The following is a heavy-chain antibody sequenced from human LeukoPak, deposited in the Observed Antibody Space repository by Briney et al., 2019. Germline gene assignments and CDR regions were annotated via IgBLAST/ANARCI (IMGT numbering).Heavy chain of an antibody. CDR1: GFTFSSDW. J-gene: IGHJ4*02. CDR2: IKQDGSEK. Sequence: GGSLRLSCAASGFTFSSDWMSWVRQAPGKGLEWVANIKQDGSEKYYVDSVKGRFTISRDNAKNSVYLQMNSLRAEDTAVYYCARDFNWASDHWGQGTLVTVSS. V-gene: IGHV3-7*05. D-gene: IGHD1-1*01. CDR3: ARDFNWASDH.